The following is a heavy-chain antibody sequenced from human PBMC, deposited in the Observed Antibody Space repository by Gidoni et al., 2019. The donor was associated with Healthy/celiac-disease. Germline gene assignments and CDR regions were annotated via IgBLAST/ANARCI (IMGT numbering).Heavy chain of an antibody. CDR3: ARHQEYSSGWVPHDAFDI. D-gene: IGHD6-19*01. CDR2: IYSGGST. J-gene: IGHJ3*02. CDR1: GFTVSSNY. V-gene: IGHV3-53*01. Sequence: EGQLGESGGGLIQPGGSLRLSCAAYGFTVSSNYISWVLQAPGMGLEWVSVIYSGGSTSYADSVKGRFTISRDNSKYTLYLQMNSLRAEDTALYYCARHQEYSSGWVPHDAFDIWGQGTMVTVSS.